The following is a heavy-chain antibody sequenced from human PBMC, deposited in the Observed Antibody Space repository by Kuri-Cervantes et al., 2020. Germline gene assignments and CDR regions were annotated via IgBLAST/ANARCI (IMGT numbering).Heavy chain of an antibody. J-gene: IGHJ4*02. Sequence: LSLTCAASGFTFSSYAMSWVRQAPGKGLEWVSAISVSGGSTYYADSVKGRFTISRDNSKNTLYLQMNSLRAEDTAVYYCATSSRAEYYFDHWGQGTLVTVSS. CDR2: ISVSGGST. CDR3: ATSSRAEYYFDH. CDR1: GFTFSSYA. V-gene: IGHV3-23*01.